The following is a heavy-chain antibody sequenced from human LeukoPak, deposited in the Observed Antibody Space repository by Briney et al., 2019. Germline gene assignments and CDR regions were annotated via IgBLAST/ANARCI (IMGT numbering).Heavy chain of an antibody. V-gene: IGHV1-18*01. CDR2: ISTYNGNT. CDR1: GYTFTSYG. J-gene: IGHJ4*02. D-gene: IGHD6-19*01. Sequence: ASVKVSCKASGYTFTSYGISWVRQAPGQGLEWMGWISTYNGNTNYARKLQGRVTMTADTSTSTTYMELRSLTSDDTAVYYCAGGPYRSGWSDFDYWGQGTLVTVSS. CDR3: AGGPYRSGWSDFDY.